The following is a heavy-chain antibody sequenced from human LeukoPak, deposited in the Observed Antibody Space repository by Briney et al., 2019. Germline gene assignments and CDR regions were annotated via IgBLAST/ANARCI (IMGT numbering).Heavy chain of an antibody. D-gene: IGHD2-15*01. CDR2: INQEGSGK. Sequence: GGTLRLSCAASGFTFSAYWRSWATQTPGKGREWVANINQEGSGKDYADSVKGRFSLSRDNAKNSLNLQMNSLRAEDTAVYYCARLYCSGGRCDSCFDYWGQGTLVTVSS. CDR1: GFTFSAYW. J-gene: IGHJ4*02. CDR3: ARLYCSGGRCDSCFDY. V-gene: IGHV3-7*05.